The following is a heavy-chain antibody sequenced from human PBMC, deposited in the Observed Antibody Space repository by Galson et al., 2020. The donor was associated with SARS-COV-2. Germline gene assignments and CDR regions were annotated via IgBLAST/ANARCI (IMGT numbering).Heavy chain of an antibody. Sequence: ASVKVSCKASGYTFTNYYMHWVRQAPGRGLEWMGIINTSGGTQAYAQKFQGRVTMTRDTSTSTGYMELSSLRSEDTAVYYCAREYYYDSSEDYYGIDVWGQGTTVTVSS. J-gene: IGHJ6*02. CDR3: AREYYYDSSEDYYGIDV. CDR1: GYTFTNYY. CDR2: INTSGGTQ. V-gene: IGHV1-46*03. D-gene: IGHD3-22*01.